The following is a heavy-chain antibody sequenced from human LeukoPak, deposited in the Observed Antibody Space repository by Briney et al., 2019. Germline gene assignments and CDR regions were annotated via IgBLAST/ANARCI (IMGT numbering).Heavy chain of an antibody. Sequence: PSETLSLTCAVYGGSFSGYYWSWIRQPPGKGLEWIGEINHSGSTNYNPSLKSRVTISVDTSKNQFSPKLSSVTAADTAVYYCARTTMVRGVIKWFDPWGQGTLVTVSS. CDR2: INHSGST. J-gene: IGHJ5*02. CDR3: ARTTMVRGVIKWFDP. V-gene: IGHV4-34*01. CDR1: GGSFSGYY. D-gene: IGHD3-10*01.